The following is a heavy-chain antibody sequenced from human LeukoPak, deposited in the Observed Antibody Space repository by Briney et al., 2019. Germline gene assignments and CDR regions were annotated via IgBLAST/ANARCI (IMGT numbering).Heavy chain of an antibody. D-gene: IGHD3-22*01. Sequence: PGRSLRLSCAASGFTFSSYAMHWVRQAPGKGLEWVAVISYDGSNKYYADSVKGRFTISRDSSKNTLYLQMNSLRAEDTAVYYCARGGVVVITPFDYWGQGTLVTVSS. V-gene: IGHV3-30*04. CDR1: GFTFSSYA. J-gene: IGHJ4*02. CDR2: ISYDGSNK. CDR3: ARGGVVVITPFDY.